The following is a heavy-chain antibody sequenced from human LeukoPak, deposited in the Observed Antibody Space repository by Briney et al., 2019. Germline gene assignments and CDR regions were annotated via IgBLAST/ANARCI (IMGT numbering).Heavy chain of an antibody. J-gene: IGHJ4*02. V-gene: IGHV3-7*03. Sequence: PGGSLRLSCATPGFTFTAYWMTWVRQAPGKGLQWVAHISQDGTETYFLDSVRGRFTISRDNAKNSLYLQMNSLRAEDTAVYYCAKRGYCSSTSCYGYYFDYWGQGALVTVSS. CDR3: AKRGYCSSTSCYGYYFDY. D-gene: IGHD2-2*01. CDR1: GFTFTAYW. CDR2: ISQDGTET.